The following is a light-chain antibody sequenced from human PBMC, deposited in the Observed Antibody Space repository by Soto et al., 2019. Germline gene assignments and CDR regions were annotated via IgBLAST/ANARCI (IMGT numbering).Light chain of an antibody. CDR2: DVT. CDR1: SSDIGRYNY. V-gene: IGLV2-14*03. CDR3: MSPTTRVTWV. J-gene: IGLJ3*02. Sequence: QSVPTQPASVSGSPGQSITISCTGTSSDIGRYNYVSWYQQHPGKAPKLMIYDVTNRPSGVSSRFSGSKSGNTASLTISGLQAEDEAYYYCMSPTTRVTWVFGGGTKLTVL.